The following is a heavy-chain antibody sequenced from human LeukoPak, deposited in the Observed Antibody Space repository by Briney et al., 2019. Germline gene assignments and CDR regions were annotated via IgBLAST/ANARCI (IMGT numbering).Heavy chain of an antibody. J-gene: IGHJ6*03. V-gene: IGHV4-59*01. CDR2: IYYSGST. CDR3: ARVPNLHYYYYMDV. CDR1: GGSISSYY. D-gene: IGHD1-14*01. Sequence: SETLSLTCTVSGGSISSYYWSWIRQPPGKGLEWIGYIYYSGSTNYNPSLKSRVTISVDTSKNQFSLKLSSVTAADTAVYYCARVPNLHYYYYMDVWGKGTTVTVSS.